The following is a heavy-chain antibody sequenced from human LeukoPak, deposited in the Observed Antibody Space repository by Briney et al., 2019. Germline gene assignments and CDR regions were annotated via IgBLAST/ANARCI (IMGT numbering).Heavy chain of an antibody. V-gene: IGHV3-33*01. CDR3: ARPLGYCSSTSCYGGLDY. CDR2: IWYDGSNK. Sequence: GGSLRLSCAVSGFIFSRYGMHWVRQAPGKGLEWVAVIWYDGSNKYYADSVKGRFTISRDNSKNTLSLQINSLRAEDTAVYYCARPLGYCSSTSCYGGLDYWGQGTLVTVSS. D-gene: IGHD2-2*01. J-gene: IGHJ4*02. CDR1: GFIFSRYG.